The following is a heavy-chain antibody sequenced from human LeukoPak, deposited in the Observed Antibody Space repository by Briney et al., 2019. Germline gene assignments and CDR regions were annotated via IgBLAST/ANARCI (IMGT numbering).Heavy chain of an antibody. CDR3: AKDRGPGYSSSWYHY. CDR2: ISSSSSYI. J-gene: IGHJ4*02. Sequence: GSLRLSCAASGFTFSSYSMNWVRQAPGKGLEWVSSISSSSSYIYYADSVKGRFTISRDNSKNTLYLQMNSLRAEDTAVYYCAKDRGPGYSSSWYHYWGQGTLVTVSS. V-gene: IGHV3-21*01. D-gene: IGHD6-13*01. CDR1: GFTFSSYS.